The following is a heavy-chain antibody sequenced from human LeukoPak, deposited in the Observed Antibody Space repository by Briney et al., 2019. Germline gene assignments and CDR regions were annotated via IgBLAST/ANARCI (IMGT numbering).Heavy chain of an antibody. J-gene: IGHJ4*02. D-gene: IGHD3-10*01. CDR3: EKDSRYYGSGSYSIPDDY. CDR2: IRYDGSNK. V-gene: IGHV3-30*02. CDR1: GFTFSSYG. Sequence: GGSLRLSCAPPGFTFSSYGMHWVRQAPGKGLEWVSFIRYDGSNKYYADSVKGRFTISRDNSKNTLYLQINSLRATDTAVYYCEKDSRYYGSGSYSIPDDYWGQGTLVTVSS.